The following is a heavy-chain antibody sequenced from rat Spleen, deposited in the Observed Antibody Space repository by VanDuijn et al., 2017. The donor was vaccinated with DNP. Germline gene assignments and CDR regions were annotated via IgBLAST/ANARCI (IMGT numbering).Heavy chain of an antibody. D-gene: IGHD1-5*01. V-gene: IGHV3-3*01. CDR2: INSAGST. CDR3: ARLGTQGFTY. J-gene: IGHJ2*01. Sequence: EVQLQESGPGLVKPSQSLSLTCSVTGYSITRSYRWNWIRKFPGNKLEWMGYINSAGSTNYNPSLKSRISITRDTSKNQFFLQVNSVTTEDTATYYCARLGTQGFTYWGQGVMVTVSS. CDR1: GYSITRSYR.